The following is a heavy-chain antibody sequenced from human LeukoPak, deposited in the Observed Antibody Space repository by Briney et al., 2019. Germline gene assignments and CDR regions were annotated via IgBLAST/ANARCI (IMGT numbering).Heavy chain of an antibody. D-gene: IGHD2-15*01. Sequence: SETLSLTYTVSGGSISSYYWSWIRQPAGKGLEWIGRIYTSGSTNYNPSLKSRVTMSVDTSKNQFPLKLSSVTAADTAVYYCARVVVAATHDYFDYWGQGTLVTVSS. CDR2: IYTSGST. V-gene: IGHV4-4*07. J-gene: IGHJ4*02. CDR1: GGSISSYY. CDR3: ARVVVAATHDYFDY.